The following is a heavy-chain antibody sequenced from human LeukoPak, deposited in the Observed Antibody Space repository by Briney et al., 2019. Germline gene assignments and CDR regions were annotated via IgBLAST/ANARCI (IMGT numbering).Heavy chain of an antibody. CDR2: MNPNSGNT. D-gene: IGHD1-26*01. CDR1: GYTFTSYD. V-gene: IGHV1-8*03. J-gene: IGHJ3*02. CDR3: ARDSGSYPPAFDI. Sequence: ASVKVSCKASGYTFTSYDINWVRQATGQGLEWMGWMNPNSGNTGYAQKFQGRVTITRNTSISTAYMELSSLRSEDTAVYYCARDSGSYPPAFDIWGQGTMVTVSS.